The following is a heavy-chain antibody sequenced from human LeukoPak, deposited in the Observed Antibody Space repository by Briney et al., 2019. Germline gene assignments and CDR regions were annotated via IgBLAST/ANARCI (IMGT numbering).Heavy chain of an antibody. V-gene: IGHV4-30-4*01. D-gene: IGHD6-13*01. CDR3: ARETHHSSWYRALDY. Sequence: SETLSLTCTVSGGSISSGDYYWSWIRQPPGKGLEWIGYIYYSGSTYYNPSLKSRVTISVDTSKNQFSLKLSSVTAADTAVYYCARETHHSSWYRALDYWGQGTLVTVSS. J-gene: IGHJ4*02. CDR1: GGSISSGDYY. CDR2: IYYSGST.